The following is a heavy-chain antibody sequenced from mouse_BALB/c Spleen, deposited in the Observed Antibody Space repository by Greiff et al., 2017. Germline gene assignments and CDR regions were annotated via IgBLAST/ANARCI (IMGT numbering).Heavy chain of an antibody. Sequence: EVHLVESGGGLVKPGGSLKLSCAASGFTFSSYAMSWVRQSPEKRLEWVAEISNRGSYTYYPDTVTGRFTISRDNAKNTLYLEMSSLRSEDTAMYYCARDTYGSSPMDYWGQGTSVTVSS. CDR2: ISNRGSYT. D-gene: IGHD1-1*01. CDR1: GFTFSSYA. CDR3: ARDTYGSSPMDY. V-gene: IGHV5-9-4*01. J-gene: IGHJ4*01.